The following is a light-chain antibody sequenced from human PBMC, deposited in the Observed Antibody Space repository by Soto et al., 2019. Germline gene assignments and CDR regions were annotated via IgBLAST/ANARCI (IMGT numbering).Light chain of an antibody. CDR1: SSNIGAGYD. CDR3: SSYTSTNTQV. Sequence: QSVLTQPPSVSGAPGQRVTISCTGSSSNIGAGYDVHWYQQLPGTAPKLLIYGNSNRPSGVPDRFSGSKSGTSASLAITGLQAEDEADYYCSSYTSTNTQVLGTGTKLTVL. J-gene: IGLJ1*01. V-gene: IGLV1-40*01. CDR2: GNS.